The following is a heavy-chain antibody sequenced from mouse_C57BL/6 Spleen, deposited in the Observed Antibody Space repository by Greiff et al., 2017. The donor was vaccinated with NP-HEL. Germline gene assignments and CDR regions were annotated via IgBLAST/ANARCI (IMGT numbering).Heavy chain of an antibody. CDR2: ISDGGSYT. D-gene: IGHD1-1*01. V-gene: IGHV5-4*01. CDR1: GFTFSSYA. J-gene: IGHJ2*01. Sequence: EVQLVESGGGLVKPGGSLKLSCAASGFTFSSYAMSWVRQTPEKRLEWVATISDGGSYTYYPDNVKGRFTISRDNAKNNLYLQMSHLKSEDTAMYYCARDWYGSSFFDYWGQGTTLTVSS. CDR3: ARDWYGSSFFDY.